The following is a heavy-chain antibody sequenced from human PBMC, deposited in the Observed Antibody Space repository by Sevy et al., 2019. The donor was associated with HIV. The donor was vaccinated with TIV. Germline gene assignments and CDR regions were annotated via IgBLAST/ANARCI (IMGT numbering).Heavy chain of an antibody. V-gene: IGHV3-33*08. CDR1: GLPFSSYV. CDR3: ARGGGYCGGDCYSIDY. CDR2: IWYDGTIK. J-gene: IGHJ4*02. D-gene: IGHD2-21*02. Sequence: GGSLRLSCAASGLPFSSYVMHWVRQAPGKGLEWVELIWYDGTIKYYADSVKGGFTNSRNNSKDTLFLQMNSLTPEDTAVYYCARGGGYCGGDCYSIDYWGQGALVTVSS.